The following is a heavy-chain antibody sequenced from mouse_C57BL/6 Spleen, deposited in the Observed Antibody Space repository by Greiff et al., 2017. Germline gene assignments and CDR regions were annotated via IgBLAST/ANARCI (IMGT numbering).Heavy chain of an antibody. CDR2: IHPNSGST. J-gene: IGHJ1*03. CDR1: GYTFTSYW. Sequence: QVQLQQPGAELVKPGASVKLSCKASGYTFTSYWLHWVKQRPGQGLEWIGMIHPNSGSTNYNEKFKSKATLTVDKSSSTAYMQLSSLTSEDSAVYYGARKDITTGFDVWGTGTTVTVSS. D-gene: IGHD1-1*01. CDR3: ARKDITTGFDV. V-gene: IGHV1-64*01.